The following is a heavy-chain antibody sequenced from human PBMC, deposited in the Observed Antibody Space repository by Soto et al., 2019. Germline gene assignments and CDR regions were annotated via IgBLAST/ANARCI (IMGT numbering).Heavy chain of an antibody. D-gene: IGHD4-17*01. Sequence: QVQLQESGPGLVKPSETLSLTCTVSGGSISSYYWSWIRQPPGKGLEWIGYIYYSGSTNYNPSLKSRVTISVDTSKNQFSLKLSSVTAADTAVYYCARGSYGDQPFDYWGQGTLVTVSS. J-gene: IGHJ4*02. CDR1: GGSISSYY. V-gene: IGHV4-59*01. CDR2: IYYSGST. CDR3: ARGSYGDQPFDY.